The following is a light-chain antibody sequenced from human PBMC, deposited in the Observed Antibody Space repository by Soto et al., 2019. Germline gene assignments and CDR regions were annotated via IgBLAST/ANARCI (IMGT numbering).Light chain of an antibody. V-gene: IGKV3-11*01. Sequence: EVVLTQSPATLSLSPGDRAALSCKASQSVHNLLAWYQQKPGQAPRLLIYGASNRAAGIPARFSGSGSGTDFTLTINSLEPEDFAVYYCQQRSNWPPITFGQGTRLEIK. CDR1: QSVHNL. CDR2: GAS. CDR3: QQRSNWPPIT. J-gene: IGKJ5*01.